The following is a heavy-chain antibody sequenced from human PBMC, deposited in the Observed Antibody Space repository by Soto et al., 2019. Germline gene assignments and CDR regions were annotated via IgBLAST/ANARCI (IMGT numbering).Heavy chain of an antibody. V-gene: IGHV3-48*02. CDR3: ARGSSNWAYYFDF. CDR2: ITSSGTTV. Sequence: EVHLVESGGGLVQPGGSLRLSCAASGFTFSSYSLNWVRQAPGKGLEWVSYITSSGTTVYYADSVRGRFTISRDNAKTSLYLHMNRLRDDDTAVYYCARGSSNWAYYFDFWGQGTLVTVSS. D-gene: IGHD6-13*01. J-gene: IGHJ4*02. CDR1: GFTFSSYS.